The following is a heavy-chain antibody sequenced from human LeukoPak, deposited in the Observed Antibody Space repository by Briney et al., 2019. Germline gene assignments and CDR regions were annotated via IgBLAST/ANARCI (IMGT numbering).Heavy chain of an antibody. Sequence: PSETLSLTCAVYGGSFSGYYWSWIRQPPGKGLEWIGEINHSGSTNYNPSLKSRVTISVDTSKNQFSLKLSSVTAADTVVYYCARTVTYSSSREVPRDYWGQGTLVTVSS. CDR2: INHSGST. CDR1: GGSFSGYY. CDR3: ARTVTYSSSREVPRDY. D-gene: IGHD6-6*01. V-gene: IGHV4-34*01. J-gene: IGHJ4*02.